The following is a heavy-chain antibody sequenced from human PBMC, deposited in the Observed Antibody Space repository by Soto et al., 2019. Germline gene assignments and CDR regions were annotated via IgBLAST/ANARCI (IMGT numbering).Heavy chain of an antibody. V-gene: IGHV4-39*01. CDR3: ARRGYDFWSGYLPRWGFDP. CDR1: GGSISSSSYY. Sequence: SETLSLTCTVSGGSISSSSYYWGWIRQPPGKGLEWIGSIYYSGSTYYNPFLKSRVTISVDTSKNQFSLKLSSVTAADTAVYYCARRGYDFWSGYLPRWGFDPWGQGTLVTVSS. D-gene: IGHD3-3*01. CDR2: IYYSGST. J-gene: IGHJ5*02.